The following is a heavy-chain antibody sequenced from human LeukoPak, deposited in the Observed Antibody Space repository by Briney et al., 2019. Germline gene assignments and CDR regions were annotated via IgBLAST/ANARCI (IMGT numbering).Heavy chain of an antibody. CDR2: IYTSGST. Sequence: SETLSLTCTVSGGSISSYYWSWIRQPPGKGLEWIGYIYTSGSTNYNPSLKSRGTISVDTSKNQFPLKLSSVTAADTAVYYCARQATIAARSRGDYYYYYYMDVWGKGTTVTVSS. CDR3: ARQATIAARSRGDYYYYYYMDV. CDR1: GGSISSYY. D-gene: IGHD6-6*01. V-gene: IGHV4-4*09. J-gene: IGHJ6*03.